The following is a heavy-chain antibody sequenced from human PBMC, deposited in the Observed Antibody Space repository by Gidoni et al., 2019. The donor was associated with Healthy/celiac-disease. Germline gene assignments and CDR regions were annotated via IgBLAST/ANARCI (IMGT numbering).Heavy chain of an antibody. Sequence: EVQLVESGGGLVKPGGSLRLSCAASGFTFSSYSMNWVRQAPGKGLEWVSSISSSSSYIYYADSVKGRFTISRDNAKNSLYLQMNSLRAEDTAVYYCARDFSVGFWSGYANTFDYWGQGTLVTVSS. CDR3: ARDFSVGFWSGYANTFDY. D-gene: IGHD3-3*01. J-gene: IGHJ4*02. CDR1: GFTFSSYS. CDR2: ISSSSSYI. V-gene: IGHV3-21*01.